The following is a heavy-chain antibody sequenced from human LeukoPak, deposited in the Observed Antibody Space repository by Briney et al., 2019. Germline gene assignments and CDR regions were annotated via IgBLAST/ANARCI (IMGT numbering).Heavy chain of an antibody. CDR1: GYSFTDYW. J-gene: IGHJ4*02. V-gene: IGHV5-51*01. D-gene: IGHD6-13*01. Sequence: GESLKISCKGSGYSFTDYWIGWVRQMPGKGPEWMGLVYPGDSDIRYSPSFQGQVTISADKSINTAYVQWSSLRASDTARYYCARHSDISATGRHFDYWGQGTLVTVSS. CDR3: ARHSDISATGRHFDY. CDR2: VYPGDSDI.